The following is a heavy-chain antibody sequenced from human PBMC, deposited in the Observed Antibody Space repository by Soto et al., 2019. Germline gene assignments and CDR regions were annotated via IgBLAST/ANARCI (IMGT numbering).Heavy chain of an antibody. CDR3: ALFQQYFRH. J-gene: IGHJ1*01. V-gene: IGHV4-59*08. CDR1: GGSISGYY. D-gene: IGHD2-21*01. CDR2: IYYSGST. Sequence: PSETLSLTCTVPGGSISGYYWSWIRQAPGKGLEWIGYIYYSGSTNYNPSLNSRVSISVDTSRNQFSLKLSSVTAADTAIYYCALFQQYFRHWGQLTLVTVSS.